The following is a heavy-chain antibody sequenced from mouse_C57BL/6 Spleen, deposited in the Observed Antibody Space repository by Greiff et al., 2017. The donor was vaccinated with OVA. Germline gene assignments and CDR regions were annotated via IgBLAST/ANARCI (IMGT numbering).Heavy chain of an antibody. J-gene: IGHJ2*01. CDR1: GYSITSGYY. D-gene: IGHD2-3*01. Sequence: EVQLVESGPGLVKPSQSLSLTCSVTGYSITSGYYWNWIRQFPGNKLEWMGYISYDGSNNYNPSLKNRISITRDTSKNQFFLKLNSVTTEDTATYYCAWDGYYGYFDYWGQGTTLTVSS. CDR2: ISYDGSN. CDR3: AWDGYYGYFDY. V-gene: IGHV3-6*01.